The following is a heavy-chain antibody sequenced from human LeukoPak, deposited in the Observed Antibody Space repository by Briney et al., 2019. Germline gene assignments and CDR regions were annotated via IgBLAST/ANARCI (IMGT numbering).Heavy chain of an antibody. D-gene: IGHD2-2*01. CDR3: ARHLHYCSSTSCYLGYFDY. CDR2: IYYSGST. J-gene: IGHJ4*02. Sequence: SETLSLTCTVSGGSISSYYWSWIRQPPGKGLEWIGYIYYSGSTNYNPSLKSRVTISVDTSKNQFSLKLSSVTAADTAVYYRARHLHYCSSTSCYLGYFDYWGQGTLATVSS. V-gene: IGHV4-59*01. CDR1: GGSISSYY.